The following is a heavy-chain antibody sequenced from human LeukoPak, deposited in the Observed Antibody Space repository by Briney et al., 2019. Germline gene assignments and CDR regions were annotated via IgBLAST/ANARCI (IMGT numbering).Heavy chain of an antibody. Sequence: GGSLRLSCAASGLTFSVYTMSWVRQAPGKGLEWVSAISGNGGSAYYADSVKGRFTISRDNSKTTLYLQMNSLTAEDTAVYYCAELGDFDYWGQGILVTVSS. V-gene: IGHV3-23*01. CDR1: GLTFSVYT. CDR2: ISGNGGSA. D-gene: IGHD3-16*01. J-gene: IGHJ4*02. CDR3: AELGDFDY.